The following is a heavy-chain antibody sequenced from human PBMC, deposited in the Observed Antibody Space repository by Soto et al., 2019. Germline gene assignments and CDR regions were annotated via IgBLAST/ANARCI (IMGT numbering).Heavy chain of an antibody. CDR3: AHRYGGNYYRWYCDS. J-gene: IGHJ4*02. CDR2: ISWKDEK. V-gene: IGHV2-5*01. CDR1: GFSLSTSGAG. Sequence: QITLKESGPTLVKPTQTLTVTCTFSGFSLSTSGAGVGWIRQSPGKAPEWLALISWKDEKRYNPDLKSRLTSTKDTSKNQLVLTMAAFDPVDTASYFCAHRYGGNYYRWYCDSWGEGTQVTVSS. D-gene: IGHD1-26*01.